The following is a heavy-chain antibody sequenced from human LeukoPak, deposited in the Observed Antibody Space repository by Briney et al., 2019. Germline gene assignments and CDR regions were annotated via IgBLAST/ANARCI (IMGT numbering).Heavy chain of an antibody. CDR3: AKVSVPAAIRSKFDY. J-gene: IGHJ4*02. V-gene: IGHV3-30*02. CDR2: IRYDGSNK. Sequence: GGSLRLSCAASGFTFSSYGMHWVRQAPGKGLEWVAFIRYDGSNKYYADSVKGRFTISRDNSKNRLYLQMNSLRAEDTAVYYCAKVSVPAAIRSKFDYWGQGTLVTVSS. D-gene: IGHD2-2*01. CDR1: GFTFSSYG.